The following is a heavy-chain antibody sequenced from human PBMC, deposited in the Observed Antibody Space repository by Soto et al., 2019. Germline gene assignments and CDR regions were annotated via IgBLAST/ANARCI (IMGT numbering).Heavy chain of an antibody. CDR2: ISYDGSNK. CDR3: ARGLPHYYCYGMDV. CDR1: GFTFSSYA. J-gene: IGHJ6*02. V-gene: IGHV3-30-3*01. Sequence: QVQLVESGGGVVQPGRSLRLSCAASGFTFSSYAMHWVRQAPGKGLEWVAVISYDGSNKYYADSVKGRFTISRDNSKNTLYLQMNSLRAEDTAVYYCARGLPHYYCYGMDVWGQGTTVTVSS. D-gene: IGHD5-12*01.